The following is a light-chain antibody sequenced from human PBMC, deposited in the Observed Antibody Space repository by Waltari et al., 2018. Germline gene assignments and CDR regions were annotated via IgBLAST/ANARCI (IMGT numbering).Light chain of an antibody. CDR3: GTWDASLGGI. V-gene: IGLV1-51*02. J-gene: IGLJ1*01. CDR2: ENN. CDR1: SSKIATNY. Sequence: SVLTQPPSVSAAPGQTVTISCSADSSKIATNYFSWYQHFPGTAPKLLIYENNRRPSGIPDRFSGSKSGTSATLGITGLQTGDEADYYCGTWDASLGGIFGTGTKVTVL.